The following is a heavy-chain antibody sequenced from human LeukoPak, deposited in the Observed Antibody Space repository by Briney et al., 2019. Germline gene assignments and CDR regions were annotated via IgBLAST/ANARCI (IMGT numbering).Heavy chain of an antibody. Sequence: SGTLSLTCAVSGGSISSSNWWSWVRQPPGKGLEWIGEIYHSGSTNYNPSLKSRVTISVDKSKNQFSLKLSSVTAADTAVYYCARTLRYFDWSKGLDYWGQGTLVTVSS. J-gene: IGHJ4*02. CDR3: ARTLRYFDWSKGLDY. CDR2: IYHSGST. V-gene: IGHV4-4*02. CDR1: GGSISSSNW. D-gene: IGHD3-9*01.